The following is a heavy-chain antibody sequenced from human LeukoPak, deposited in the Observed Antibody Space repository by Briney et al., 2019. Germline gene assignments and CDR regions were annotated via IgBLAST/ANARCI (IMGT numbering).Heavy chain of an antibody. CDR3: ARVATTSSKWSLDY. V-gene: IGHV3-74*01. J-gene: IGHJ4*02. D-gene: IGHD2-2*01. Sequence: PGGSLRLSCAASGFTFSAYWMHWVRQSPGMGLVWVSRINSDGSSTDYADSVKGRFTISRDIAKSTMYLQMNSLRAEDTAVYYCARVATTSSKWSLDYWGQGTLVTVSS. CDR1: GFTFSAYW. CDR2: INSDGSST.